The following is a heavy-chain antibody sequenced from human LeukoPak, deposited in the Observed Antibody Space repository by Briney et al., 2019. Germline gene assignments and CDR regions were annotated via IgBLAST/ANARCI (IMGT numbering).Heavy chain of an antibody. Sequence: SETLSLTCTVSGVSISSSSYYWGWIRQPPGKGLEWIGSIYYSGSTYYNPSLKSRVTISVDTSKNQFSLKLSSVTAADTAVYYCARRGVAATIDYWGQGTLVTVSS. CDR1: GVSISSSSYY. CDR2: IYYSGST. J-gene: IGHJ4*02. CDR3: ARRGVAATIDY. D-gene: IGHD6-19*01. V-gene: IGHV4-39*01.